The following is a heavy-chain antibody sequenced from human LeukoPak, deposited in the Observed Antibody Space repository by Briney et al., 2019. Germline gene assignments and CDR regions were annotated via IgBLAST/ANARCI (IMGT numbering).Heavy chain of an antibody. D-gene: IGHD6-19*01. J-gene: IGHJ4*02. V-gene: IGHV1-46*01. CDR3: ARALSIAVASTVVVFDY. Sequence: ASVKVSCNASGDTFTSYYMHWVRRAPGQGLEWMGVIDASGGSTTYAQKFQGRVTMTRDTSTRTVYMELNSLRSEDTAVYYCARALSIAVASTVVVFDYWGQGTLVTVSS. CDR1: GDTFTSYY. CDR2: IDASGGST.